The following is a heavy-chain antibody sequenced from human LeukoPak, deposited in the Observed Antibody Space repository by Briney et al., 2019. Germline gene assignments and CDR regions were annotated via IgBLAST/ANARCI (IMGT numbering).Heavy chain of an antibody. Sequence: RGESLKISCKVSGYSFTSYCIGWVRQMPGKGLEWMGIIYPGDSGPTYSPSFQGQVTISVDKSINTACLQWSSLQASDTAMYYCGMSGDRVPLQDDVFDVWGQGTMVTVST. CDR1: GYSFTSYC. D-gene: IGHD1-26*01. CDR3: GMSGDRVPLQDDVFDV. V-gene: IGHV5-51*01. J-gene: IGHJ3*01. CDR2: IYPGDSGP.